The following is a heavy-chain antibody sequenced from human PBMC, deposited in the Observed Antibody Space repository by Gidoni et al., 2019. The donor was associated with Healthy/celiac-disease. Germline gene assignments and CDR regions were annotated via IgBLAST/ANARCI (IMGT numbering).Heavy chain of an antibody. CDR3: ARDSSAYYDSSGYYYVFDY. CDR2: IYYSGST. J-gene: IGHJ4*02. D-gene: IGHD3-22*01. CDR1: GGSLSIGGYY. V-gene: IGHV4-31*03. Sequence: QVQLQESGPGLVKPSQTLSLTCTVSGGSLSIGGYYWSWIRQHPGKGLEWIGYIYYSGSTYYNPSLKSRVTISVDTSKNQFSLKLSSVTAADTAVYYCARDSSAYYDSSGYYYVFDYWGQGTLVTVSS.